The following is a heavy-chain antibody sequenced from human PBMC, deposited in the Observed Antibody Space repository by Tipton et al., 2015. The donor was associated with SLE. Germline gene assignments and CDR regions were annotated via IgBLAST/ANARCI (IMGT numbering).Heavy chain of an antibody. J-gene: IGHJ4*02. D-gene: IGHD6-19*01. V-gene: IGHV4-38-2*01. Sequence: TLSLTCAVSGYSISSGYYWGWFRQPPGKGLEWIGSIYHSGSTYYNPSLKSRVTISVDTSKNQFSLKLGSVTAADTAVYYCAGIAVAGKGYWGQGTLVTVSS. CDR1: GYSISSGYY. CDR3: AGIAVAGKGY. CDR2: IYHSGST.